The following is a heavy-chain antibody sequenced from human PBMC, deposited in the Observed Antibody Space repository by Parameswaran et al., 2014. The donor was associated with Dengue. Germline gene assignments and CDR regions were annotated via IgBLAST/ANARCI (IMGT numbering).Heavy chain of an antibody. V-gene: IGHV1-18*01. D-gene: IGHD3-9*01. CDR2: ISAYNGNT. J-gene: IGHJ3*02. Sequence: SWVRQAPGQGLEWMGWISAYNGNTNYAQKLQGRVTMTTDTSTSTAYMELRSLRSDDTAVYYCARAPALYDILTGYAFDIWGQGTIVTVSS. CDR3: ARAPALYDILTGYAFDI.